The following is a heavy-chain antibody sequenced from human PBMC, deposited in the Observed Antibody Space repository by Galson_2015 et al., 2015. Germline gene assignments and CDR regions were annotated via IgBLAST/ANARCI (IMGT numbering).Heavy chain of an antibody. J-gene: IGHJ5*02. CDR1: GFTFSSYA. V-gene: IGHV3-23*01. CDR2: ISGSGGST. Sequence: SLRLSCAASGFTFSSYAMSWVRQAPGKGLEWVSAISGSGGSTYYADSVKGRFTISRDNSKNTLYLQMNSLRADDTAVYYCAKDSSHIVVVVATSWGQGTLVTVSS. CDR3: AKDSSHIVVVVATS. D-gene: IGHD2-15*01.